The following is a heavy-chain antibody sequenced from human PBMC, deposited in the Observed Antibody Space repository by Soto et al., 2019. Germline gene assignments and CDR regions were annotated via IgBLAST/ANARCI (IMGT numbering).Heavy chain of an antibody. CDR2: IIPIIGII. D-gene: IGHD4-4*01. Sequence: QVQLVQSGAEVKKPGSSVKVSCKASGGTFSTYTITWVRQAPGQGLEWMGRIIPIIGIINYAQKFQGRVTISADQFTGNAYMELTGLRSDDTAVYYCAGDPDSHYNDSHASSYPWGQGTLVTVSS. CDR1: GGTFSTYT. J-gene: IGHJ5*02. CDR3: AGDPDSHYNDSHASSYP. V-gene: IGHV1-69*08.